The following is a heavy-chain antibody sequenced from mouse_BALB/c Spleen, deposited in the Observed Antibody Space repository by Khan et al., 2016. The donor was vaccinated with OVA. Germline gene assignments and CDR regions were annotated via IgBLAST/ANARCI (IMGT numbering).Heavy chain of an antibody. CDR1: GFSLTSYG. J-gene: IGHJ3*01. Sequence: QVQLKQSGPGLVQPSQSLSITCTVSGFSLTSYGVHWVRQSPGKGLEWLGVIWSGGSTDYYEAFISRLNIIKDNSKSQVFFKMNSLQSNDTAIYYCARNYDYDEGLTYWGQGTLVTVSA. D-gene: IGHD2-4*01. V-gene: IGHV2-2*03. CDR2: IWSGGST. CDR3: ARNYDYDEGLTY.